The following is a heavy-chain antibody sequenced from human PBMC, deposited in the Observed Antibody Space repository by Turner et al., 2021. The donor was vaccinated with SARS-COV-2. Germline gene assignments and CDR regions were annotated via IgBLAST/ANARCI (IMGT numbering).Heavy chain of an antibody. CDR1: GFTFSSYG. Sequence: QVQLVESGGGVVQPGRSLRLSCAASGFTFSSYGMHWVRQAPGKGLEWVAVIWYDGSNKYYADSVKGRFTTSRDNSKNTLYLQMNSLRAEDTAVYYCAREGTAMVQNFDYWGQGTLVTVSS. CDR3: AREGTAMVQNFDY. CDR2: IWYDGSNK. V-gene: IGHV3-33*01. D-gene: IGHD5-18*01. J-gene: IGHJ4*02.